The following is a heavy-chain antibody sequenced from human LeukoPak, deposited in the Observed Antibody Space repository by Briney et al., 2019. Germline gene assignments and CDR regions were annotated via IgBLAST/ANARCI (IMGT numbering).Heavy chain of an antibody. V-gene: IGHV4-34*01. Sequence: PSETLSLTCAVYGGSFSGYYWSWIRQPPGKGLEWIGEINHSGSTNYDPSLKSRVTISVDTSKNQFSLKLSSVTAAYTAVYYSSRSKGRARGHYYYGSSGYYYVDYWCEGTLVTVSS. CDR1: GGSFSGYY. CDR3: SRSKGRARGHYYYGSSGYYYVDY. CDR2: INHSGST. D-gene: IGHD3-22*01. J-gene: IGHJ4*02.